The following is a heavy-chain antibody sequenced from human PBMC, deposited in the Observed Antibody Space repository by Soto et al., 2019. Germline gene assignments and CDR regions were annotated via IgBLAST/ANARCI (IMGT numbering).Heavy chain of an antibody. CDR2: IRGSGLKT. J-gene: IGHJ4*02. Sequence: PGGSLRLSCGASGFSFSSFAVSWFRQAPGKGLEWVSFIRGSGLKTNYADSVKGRFTISRDNSKETVYLQMNSLRAEDTAVYYCAKGADFGDFVGGGYFDYWGQGTLVTVSS. D-gene: IGHD4-17*01. CDR1: GFSFSSFA. CDR3: AKGADFGDFVGGGYFDY. V-gene: IGHV3-23*01.